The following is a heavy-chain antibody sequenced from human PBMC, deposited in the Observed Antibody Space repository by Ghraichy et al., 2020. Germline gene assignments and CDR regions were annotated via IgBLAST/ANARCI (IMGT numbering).Heavy chain of an antibody. V-gene: IGHV4-34*01. Sequence: SETLSLTCAVYGGSFSGYYWSWIRQPPGKGLEWIGEINHSGSTNYNPSLKSRVTISVDTSKNQFSLKLSSVTAADTAVYYCARREEWLRSLLDYWGQGTLVTVSS. CDR1: GGSFSGYY. CDR3: ARREEWLRSLLDY. J-gene: IGHJ4*02. CDR2: INHSGST. D-gene: IGHD3-3*01.